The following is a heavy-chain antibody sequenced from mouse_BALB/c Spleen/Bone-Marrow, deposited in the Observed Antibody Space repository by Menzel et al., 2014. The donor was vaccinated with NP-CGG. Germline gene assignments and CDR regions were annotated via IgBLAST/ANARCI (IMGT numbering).Heavy chain of an antibody. CDR1: GYTFSTYW. J-gene: IGHJ2*01. CDR2: INPTTDYT. Sequence: VQLQESGAELAKPGASVKMSCKASGYTFSTYWMHWVKQRPGQGLEWIGYINPTTDYTEYNQKFKDKATLTADRSSSAAYMQLSSLTSEDSAVYYCARDVDYWGQGTTLTVSS. V-gene: IGHV1-7*01. CDR3: ARDVDY.